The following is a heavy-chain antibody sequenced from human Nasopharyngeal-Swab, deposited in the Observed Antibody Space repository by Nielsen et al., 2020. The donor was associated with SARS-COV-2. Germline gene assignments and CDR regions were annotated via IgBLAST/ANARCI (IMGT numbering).Heavy chain of an antibody. CDR3: ARAWGTMGPAFDY. J-gene: IGHJ4*02. V-gene: IGHV3-53*01. D-gene: IGHD3-10*01. CDR1: GGSISSGGYY. Sequence: ETLSLTCTVSGGSISSGGYYWSWIRQAPGKGLEWVSVIYSGGSTYYADSVKGRFTISRDNSKNTLYLQMNSLRAEDTAVYYCARAWGTMGPAFDYWGQGTLVTVSS. CDR2: IYSGGST.